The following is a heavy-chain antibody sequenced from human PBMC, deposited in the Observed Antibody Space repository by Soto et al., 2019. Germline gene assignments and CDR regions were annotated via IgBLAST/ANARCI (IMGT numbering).Heavy chain of an antibody. J-gene: IGHJ4*02. V-gene: IGHV1-18*01. CDR3: ARDRRYDFWSGPSPFDY. CDR1: GYTFTSYG. CDR2: ISAYNGNT. D-gene: IGHD3-3*01. Sequence: ASVKVSCKASGYTFTSYGISWVRQAPGQGLEWMGWISAYNGNTNYAQKLQGRVTMTTDTSTSTAYMELRSLRSDDTAVYYCARDRRYDFWSGPSPFDYWGQGTLVTVLL.